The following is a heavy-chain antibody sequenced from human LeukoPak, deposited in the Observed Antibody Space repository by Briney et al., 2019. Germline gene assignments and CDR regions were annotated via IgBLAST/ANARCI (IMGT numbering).Heavy chain of an antibody. CDR3: AKDSTVITLLPKDAFDI. CDR1: GFTISSKW. Sequence: EGSLRLSCADRGFTISSKWMSSPHQAKEKGLEWVANIKQDGSEKYYVDSVKGRFTISRDNAKNSLYLQMNSLRAEDTAVYYCAKDSTVITLLPKDAFDIWGQGTMVTVSS. CDR2: IKQDGSEK. J-gene: IGHJ3*02. D-gene: IGHD4-17*01. V-gene: IGHV3-7*01.